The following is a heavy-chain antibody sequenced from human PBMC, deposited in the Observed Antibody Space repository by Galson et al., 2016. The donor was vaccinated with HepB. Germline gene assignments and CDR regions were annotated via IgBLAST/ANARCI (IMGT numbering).Heavy chain of an antibody. V-gene: IGHV2-70*01. J-gene: IGHJ4*02. Sequence: PALVKPTQTLTLTCTFSGFSLSSSGMSVSWIRQTPGKALEWLALIDWTDIKYYNISLRTRLTISKATSTNQVVLTMTNLDPADTATYYCTRSMWFVTYYFDYWGRGTLVTVSS. D-gene: IGHD3-10*01. CDR1: GFSLSSSGMS. CDR2: IDWTDIK. CDR3: TRSMWFVTYYFDY.